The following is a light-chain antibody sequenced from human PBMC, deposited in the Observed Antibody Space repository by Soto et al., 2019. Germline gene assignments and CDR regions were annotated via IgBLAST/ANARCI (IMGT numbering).Light chain of an antibody. V-gene: IGKV1-39*01. CDR3: QQSYSIPYT. CDR1: QSISSN. J-gene: IGKJ2*01. Sequence: DIPMTQSASSLSASVGDRVTITCWASQSISSNLNWHQQKPGKAPKVLIYAASSLQSGVPSRFSGSGSGTDFTLTISSLQPEDFATYYCQQSYSIPYTFGQGTKLEIK. CDR2: AAS.